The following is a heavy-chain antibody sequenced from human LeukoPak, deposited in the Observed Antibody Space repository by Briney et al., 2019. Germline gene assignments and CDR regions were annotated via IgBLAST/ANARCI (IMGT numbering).Heavy chain of an antibody. D-gene: IGHD6-19*01. Sequence: GRSLRLSCAASGFTFSSYGMHWVRQAPGKGLEWVAVIWYDGSNKYYADSVKGRFTISRDNSKNTLYLQMNSLRAEDTAVYYCARGRYSSGWDDPRIGYWGQGTLVTVSS. CDR1: GFTFSSYG. V-gene: IGHV3-33*01. CDR2: IWYDGSNK. J-gene: IGHJ4*02. CDR3: ARGRYSSGWDDPRIGY.